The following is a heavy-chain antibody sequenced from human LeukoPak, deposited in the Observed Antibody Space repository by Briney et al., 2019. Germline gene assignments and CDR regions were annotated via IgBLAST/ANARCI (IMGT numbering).Heavy chain of an antibody. CDR2: IYHSGST. V-gene: IGHV4-61*05. J-gene: IGHJ4*02. Sequence: SETLSLTCTVSGGSISSSSYYWSWIRQPPGKGLEWIGYIYHSGSTNYNPSLKSRVTISVDTSKNQFSLKLSSVTAADTAVYYCARHYYGSPYYFDYWGQGTLVTVSS. CDR3: ARHYYGSPYYFDY. D-gene: IGHD3-10*01. CDR1: GGSISSSSYY.